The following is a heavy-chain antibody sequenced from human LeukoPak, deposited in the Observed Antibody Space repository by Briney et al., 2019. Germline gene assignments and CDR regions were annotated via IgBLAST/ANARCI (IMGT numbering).Heavy chain of an antibody. CDR3: ASGSIVGATTIDY. J-gene: IGHJ4*02. CDR1: GGSFSGYY. D-gene: IGHD1-26*01. Sequence: PSETLSLTCAVYGGSFSGYYWSWIRQPPGKGLEWIGEINHSGSTNYNPSLKSRVTISVDTSKNQFSLKLSSVTAADTAVYYCASGSIVGATTIDYWGQGTLVTVSS. CDR2: INHSGST. V-gene: IGHV4-34*01.